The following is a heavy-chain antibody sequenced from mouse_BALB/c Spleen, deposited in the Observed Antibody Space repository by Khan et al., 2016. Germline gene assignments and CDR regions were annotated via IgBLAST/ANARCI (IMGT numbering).Heavy chain of an antibody. D-gene: IGHD1-1*01. J-gene: IGHJ1*01. CDR3: ARGATVYWYFDV. CDR1: GYSITSDYA. V-gene: IGHV3-2*02. Sequence: EVQLVESGPGLVKPSQSLSLTCTVTGYSITSDYAWNWIRQFPGNKLEWMGYISYSGSTSYNPSLKSRISITRDTSKNQFFLQLNSVTTEDTATYYCARGATVYWYFDVWGAGTTVTVSS. CDR2: ISYSGST.